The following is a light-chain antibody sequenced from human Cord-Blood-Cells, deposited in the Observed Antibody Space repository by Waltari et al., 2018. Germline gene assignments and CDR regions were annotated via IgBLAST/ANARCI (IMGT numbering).Light chain of an antibody. CDR1: TSDVGGYNY. V-gene: IGLV2-14*01. CDR2: EVS. J-gene: IGLJ2*01. CDR3: SSYTSSSTVV. Sequence: QSALTQPASVSGSPGQSITIASTGTTSDVGGYNYVPWYQQHPGKAPQLMIYEVSNRPSGVSNRFSGSKSGNTASLTISGLQAEDEADYYCSSYTSSSTVVFGGGTKLTVL.